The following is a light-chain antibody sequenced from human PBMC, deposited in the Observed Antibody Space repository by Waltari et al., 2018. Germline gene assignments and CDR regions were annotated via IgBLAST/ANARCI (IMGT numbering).Light chain of an antibody. V-gene: IGKV1-9*01. Sequence: DIQLTQSPSFLSASVGDTVTITCRASQGINNYLAWFQQKPGKAPKLLIYLASPLQSGVPSSFSGSGSGTEFTLTISSLQPEDFATYYCQQLNTYPRTFGQGTKVEI. CDR3: QQLNTYPRT. J-gene: IGKJ1*01. CDR2: LAS. CDR1: QGINNY.